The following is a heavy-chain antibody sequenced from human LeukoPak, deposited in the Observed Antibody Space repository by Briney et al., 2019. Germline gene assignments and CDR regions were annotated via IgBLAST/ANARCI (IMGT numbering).Heavy chain of an antibody. CDR1: GFTFSSYA. Sequence: GGSLRLSCAASGFTFSSYAMSWVRQAPGKGLEWVSTVSGSGDSTWYADSVKGRFTISRDNSKNTVYLHMNSLRAEDTAVYYCAKFEGLCGSANTCYHFDCWGQGTLVTVSS. CDR2: VSGSGDST. J-gene: IGHJ4*02. CDR3: AKFEGLCGSANTCYHFDC. V-gene: IGHV3-23*01. D-gene: IGHD2-2*01.